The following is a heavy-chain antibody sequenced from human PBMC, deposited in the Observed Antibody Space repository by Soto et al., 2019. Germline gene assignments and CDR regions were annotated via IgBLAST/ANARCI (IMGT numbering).Heavy chain of an antibody. J-gene: IGHJ5*01. D-gene: IGHD5-18*01. Sequence: GSSVKASSEACGSTHTESTTGWVRPSPGQGLEWMGRIIPILGIANYAQKFQGRVTITADKSTSTAYMELSSLRSEDTAVYYCAGGYSYGYNWLDSWGQGTLVTLSS. CDR3: AGGYSYGYNWLDS. CDR2: IIPILGIA. V-gene: IGHV1-69*02. CDR1: GSTHTEST.